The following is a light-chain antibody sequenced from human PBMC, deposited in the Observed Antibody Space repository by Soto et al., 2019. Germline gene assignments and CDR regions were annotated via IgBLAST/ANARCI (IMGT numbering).Light chain of an antibody. Sequence: EIVLTQSPGTMSLSPGERATLACRAIQSISSSYLAWYQQKPGQAPRLLVYGASSRATGITDRFSGSGSGTDLTLTISRLEPEDFALYYCQQYSSTFWTFGQGTKVEIK. CDR2: GAS. CDR3: QQYSSTFWT. J-gene: IGKJ1*01. V-gene: IGKV3-20*01. CDR1: QSISSSY.